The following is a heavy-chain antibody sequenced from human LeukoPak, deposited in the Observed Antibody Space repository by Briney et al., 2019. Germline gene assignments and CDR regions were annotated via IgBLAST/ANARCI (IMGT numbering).Heavy chain of an antibody. CDR2: VYYTGST. D-gene: IGHD4-17*01. J-gene: IGHJ4*02. V-gene: IGHV4-59*12. CDR3: ARGPTTVTRAFDY. Sequence: SETLSLTCTVSGGYISSYYWSWIRQPPGEGLEWIGYVYYTGSTNYNPSLKSRVTMSVDTSKNQFSLKLSSVTAADTAVYYCARGPTTVTRAFDYWGQGTLVTVSS. CDR1: GGYISSYY.